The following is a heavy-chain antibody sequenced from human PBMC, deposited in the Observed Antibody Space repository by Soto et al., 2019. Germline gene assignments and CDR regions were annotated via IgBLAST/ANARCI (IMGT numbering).Heavy chain of an antibody. CDR1: GFSLSTSGVG. CDR3: AHSDRYSGYGTGPWGHDY. D-gene: IGHD5-12*01. CDR2: IYWNDDK. Sequence: QITLKESGPTLVKPTQTLTLTCTFSGFSLSTSGVGVGWIRQPPGKALEWLALIYWNDDKRYSPSLKSRLTITKDTSKNQVVLTLTNMDPVDTATYYCAHSDRYSGYGTGPWGHDYWGQGTLVTVSA. J-gene: IGHJ4*02. V-gene: IGHV2-5*01.